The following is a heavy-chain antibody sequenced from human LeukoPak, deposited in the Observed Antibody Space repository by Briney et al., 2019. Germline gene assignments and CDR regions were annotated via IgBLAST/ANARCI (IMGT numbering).Heavy chain of an antibody. CDR3: ARDGGYYDFWSGYPMDV. V-gene: IGHV3-30*04. CDR1: GFTFSSYA. D-gene: IGHD3-3*01. Sequence: GRSLRLSCAASGFTFSSYAMHWVRQAPGKGLEWVAVISYDGSNKYYADSMKGRFTISRDNPKNTLYLQMNSLRAEDTAVYYCARDGGYYDFWSGYPMDVWGKGTTVTVSS. CDR2: ISYDGSNK. J-gene: IGHJ6*03.